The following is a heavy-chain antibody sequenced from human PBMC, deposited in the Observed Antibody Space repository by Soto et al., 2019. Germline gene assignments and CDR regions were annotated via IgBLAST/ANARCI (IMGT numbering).Heavy chain of an antibody. J-gene: IGHJ5*02. CDR1: GFTFSSYS. CDR2: ISSSSSYI. CDR3: ARDHIYSNYAWFDP. Sequence: GGSLRLSCAASGFTFSSYSMNWVRQAPGKGLEWVSSISSSSSYIYYADSVKGRFTISRDNAKNSLYLQMNSLRAEDTAAYYCARDHIYSNYAWFDPWGQGTLVTVSS. V-gene: IGHV3-21*01. D-gene: IGHD4-4*01.